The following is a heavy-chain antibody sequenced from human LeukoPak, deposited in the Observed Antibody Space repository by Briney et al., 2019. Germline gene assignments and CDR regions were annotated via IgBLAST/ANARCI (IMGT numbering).Heavy chain of an antibody. CDR2: IYYSGST. Sequence: SETLSLTCTVSGGSISSGDYYWSWIRQPPGKGLEWIGYIYYSGSTYYNPSLKSRVTISVDTSKNQFSLKLSSVTAADTAVYYCAQGGYCSSTSCYRHWGQGTLVTVPS. D-gene: IGHD2-2*01. V-gene: IGHV4-30-4*01. CDR3: AQGGYCSSTSCYRH. CDR1: GGSISSGDYY. J-gene: IGHJ4*02.